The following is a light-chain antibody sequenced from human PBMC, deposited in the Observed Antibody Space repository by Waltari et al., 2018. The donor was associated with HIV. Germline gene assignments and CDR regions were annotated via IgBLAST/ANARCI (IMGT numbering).Light chain of an antibody. CDR1: QIFHRY. J-gene: IGKJ1*01. CDR3: QQTYSTPRT. V-gene: IGKV1-39*01. CDR2: AAS. Sequence: DIQMTQSRFSMSAYVEARVPTACRASQIFHRYLNWYQQKPGRDPRLLIYAASSLQNGIPSRFSGSGSATDFTLTISNLQPEDFATYSCQQTYSTPRTFGQGTKVESK.